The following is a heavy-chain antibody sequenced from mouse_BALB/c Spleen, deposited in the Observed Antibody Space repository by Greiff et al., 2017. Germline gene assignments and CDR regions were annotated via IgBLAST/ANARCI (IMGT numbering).Heavy chain of an antibody. CDR1: GYTFTSYT. V-gene: IGHV1-4*02. CDR3: ARGYGNYDAMDY. J-gene: IGHJ4*01. CDR2: INPSSGYT. Sequence: QVQLQQSAAELARPGASVKMSCKASGYTFTSYTMHWVKQRPGQGLEWIGYINPSSGYTEYNQKFKDKTTLTADKSSSTAYMQLSSLTSEDSAVYYCARGYGNYDAMDYWGQGTSVTVSS. D-gene: IGHD2-10*02.